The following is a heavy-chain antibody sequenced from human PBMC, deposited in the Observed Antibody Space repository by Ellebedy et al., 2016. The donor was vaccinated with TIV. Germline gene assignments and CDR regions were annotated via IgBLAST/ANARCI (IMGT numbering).Heavy chain of an antibody. CDR2: INPKNGGT. V-gene: IGHV1-2*02. CDR3: ARDGACGGDCYGDNY. J-gene: IGHJ4*02. Sequence: AASVKVSCKASGYTFTGYYIHWVRQAPGQGLGWMGWINPKNGGTNYAQKFQGRVTMTRDTSISTAYMELSWLRSDGTAVYYCARDGACGGDCYGDNYWGQGSLVTVSS. CDR1: GYTFTGYY. D-gene: IGHD2-21*02.